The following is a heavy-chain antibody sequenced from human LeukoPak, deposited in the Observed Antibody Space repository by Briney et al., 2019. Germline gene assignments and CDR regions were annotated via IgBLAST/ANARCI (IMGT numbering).Heavy chain of an antibody. D-gene: IGHD2-2*01. Sequence: PGGSLRLSCAASGFTFSRYAIHWVRQAPGKGLEWVAVISYDGSNRYADSVKGRFTISRDNSKNTLYLQMNSLRAEDTAVYYCARDPRYCSSTSCYSYFDYWGQGTLVTVSS. V-gene: IGHV3-30*04. CDR2: ISYDGSNR. CDR1: GFTFSRYA. CDR3: ARDPRYCSSTSCYSYFDY. J-gene: IGHJ4*02.